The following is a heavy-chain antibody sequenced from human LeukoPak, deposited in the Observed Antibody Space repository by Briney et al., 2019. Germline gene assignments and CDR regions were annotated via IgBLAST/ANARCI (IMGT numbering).Heavy chain of an antibody. J-gene: IGHJ3*02. CDR2: IYGGGST. D-gene: IGHD4-23*01. CDR1: RFTVSRNY. CDR3: APGGNEAFDI. Sequence: GGSLRLSCVASRFTVSRNYMSWVRQAPGKGLEWVSVIYGGGSTYYADSVKGRFTISRDNSKNTLYLQMSSLRVEDTAVYYCAPGGNEAFDIWGQGTMVTVSS. V-gene: IGHV3-53*01.